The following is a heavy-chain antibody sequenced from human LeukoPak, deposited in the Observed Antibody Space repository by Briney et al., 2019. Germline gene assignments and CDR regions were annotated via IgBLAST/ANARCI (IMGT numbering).Heavy chain of an antibody. CDR3: ARVVDDYGDYIFDY. CDR2: INSDGSST. D-gene: IGHD4-17*01. J-gene: IGHJ4*02. V-gene: IGHV3-74*01. CDR1: GFTFSSYW. Sequence: GGSLRLSCAASGFTFSSYWMHWVRQAPGKGLVWVSRINSDGSSTSYADSVKGRFTISRDNAKNTLYLQMNSLRAEDTAVYYCARVVDDYGDYIFDYWGQGTLVTVSS.